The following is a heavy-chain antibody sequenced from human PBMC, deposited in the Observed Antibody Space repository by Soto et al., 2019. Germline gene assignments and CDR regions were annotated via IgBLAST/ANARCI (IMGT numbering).Heavy chain of an antibody. V-gene: IGHV3-30*18. Sequence: QVKLVESGGGVVQPGRSLRLSCAASGFTFNNYGMHWARQAPGKGLEWVAAISNDGSDKCYADSVKGRLTISRDNSKNTVFLQMSSLRAEDTAVYYCAKDQARAASHGIDWGQGTMVTVSS. CDR3: AKDQARAASHGID. CDR1: GFTFNNYG. D-gene: IGHD6-13*01. J-gene: IGHJ3*01. CDR2: ISNDGSDK.